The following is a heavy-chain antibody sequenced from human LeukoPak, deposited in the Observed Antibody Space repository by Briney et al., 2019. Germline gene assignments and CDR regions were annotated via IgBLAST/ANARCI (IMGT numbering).Heavy chain of an antibody. V-gene: IGHV3-15*01. J-gene: IGHJ4*02. CDR2: IKSKTDGGTT. CDR1: GFTFSNAW. Sequence: GGSLRLSCAASGFTFSNAWMSWVRQAPGKGLEWVGRIKSKTDGGTTDYAAPVKGRFTISRDDSKNTLYLQMNSLKTEDTAVYHCTTDSERSGWPAGGYWGQGTLVTVSS. D-gene: IGHD6-19*01. CDR3: TTDSERSGWPAGGY.